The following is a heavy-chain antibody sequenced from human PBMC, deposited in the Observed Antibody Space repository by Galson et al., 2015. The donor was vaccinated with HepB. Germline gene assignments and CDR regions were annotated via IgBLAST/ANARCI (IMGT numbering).Heavy chain of an antibody. J-gene: IGHJ4*02. V-gene: IGHV3-30-3*01. Sequence: SLRLSCAASGFTFSSYAMHWVRQAPGKGLEWVAVISYDGSNKYYADSVKGRFTISRDNSKNTLYLQMNSLRAEDTAVYYCARDQSGDIVVVPAGVFDYWGQGTLVTVSS. CDR3: ARDQSGDIVVVPAGVFDY. D-gene: IGHD2-2*01. CDR2: ISYDGSNK. CDR1: GFTFSSYA.